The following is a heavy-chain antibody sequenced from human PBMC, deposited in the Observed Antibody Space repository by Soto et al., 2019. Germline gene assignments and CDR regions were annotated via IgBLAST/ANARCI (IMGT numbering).Heavy chain of an antibody. CDR1: GGSVSNGSYY. CDR2: VYYTGTS. Sequence: PSETLSLTCTVSGGSVSNGSYYWAWIRQPPGKGLEWIGRVYYTGTSNYNPSLRSRAILSVDTSENQFSLKLNSVTGADTAVYFCARHLLANAACFDPWGPGTLVTVSS. J-gene: IGHJ5*02. D-gene: IGHD1-1*01. CDR3: ARHLLANAACFDP. V-gene: IGHV4-39*01.